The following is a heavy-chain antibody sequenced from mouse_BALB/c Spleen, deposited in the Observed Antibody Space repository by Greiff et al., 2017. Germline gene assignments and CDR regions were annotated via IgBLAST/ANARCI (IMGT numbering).Heavy chain of an antibody. V-gene: IGHV5-17*02. Sequence: EVQVVESGGGLVQPGGSRKLSCAASGFTFSSFGMHWVRQAPEKGLEWVAYISSGSSTIYYADTVKGRFTISRDNPKNTLFLQMTSLRSEDTAMYYCARGGPNAMDYWGQGTSVTVSS. CDR1: GFTFSSFG. J-gene: IGHJ4*01. CDR2: ISSGSSTI. CDR3: ARGGPNAMDY.